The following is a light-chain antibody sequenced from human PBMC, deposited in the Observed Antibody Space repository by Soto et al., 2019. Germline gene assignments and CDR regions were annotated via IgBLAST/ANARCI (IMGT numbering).Light chain of an antibody. J-gene: IGKJ1*01. Sequence: DVQMTQSPSTLSASVGDRVTITCRASQSVNSWLAWYQQKPGKVPKLLIYKASFLETGVPSRFSGDGSGTEFTLTIGSLQPEDSASYYCQKYNTYPRAFGQGTKVEI. CDR3: QKYNTYPRA. CDR1: QSVNSW. V-gene: IGKV1-5*03. CDR2: KAS.